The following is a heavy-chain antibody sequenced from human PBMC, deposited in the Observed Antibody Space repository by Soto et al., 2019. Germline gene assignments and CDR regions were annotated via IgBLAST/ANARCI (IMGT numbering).Heavy chain of an antibody. CDR2: INPNSGGT. V-gene: IGHV1-2*02. D-gene: IGHD3-10*01. CDR3: ASRGSGTANYYYYGMDV. J-gene: IGHJ6*02. Sequence: ASVKVSCKASGYTFTGYYMHWVRQAPGQGLEWMGWINPNSGGTNYAQKFQGRVTMTRDTSISTAYMGLSRLRSDDTAVYYCASRGSGTANYYYYGMDVWGQGTTVTVSS. CDR1: GYTFTGYY.